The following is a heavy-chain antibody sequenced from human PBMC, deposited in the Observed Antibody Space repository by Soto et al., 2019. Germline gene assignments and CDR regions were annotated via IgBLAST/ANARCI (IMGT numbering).Heavy chain of an antibody. CDR2: IYYSGST. V-gene: IGHV4-31*03. CDR1: GGSISSGGYY. J-gene: IGHJ4*02. D-gene: IGHD4-17*01. Sequence: QVQLQESGPGLVKPSQTLSLTCTVSGGSISSGGYYWSWIRQHPGKGLEWIGYIYYSGSTYYNPSLKSRVTISVDTSKTPSSLKLSSVTAADTAVYYCARSPEATVTAFDYWGQGTLVTVSS. CDR3: ARSPEATVTAFDY.